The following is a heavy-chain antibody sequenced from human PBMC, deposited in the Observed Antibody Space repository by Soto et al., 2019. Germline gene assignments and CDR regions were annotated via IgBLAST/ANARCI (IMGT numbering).Heavy chain of an antibody. J-gene: IGHJ6*02. Sequence: PGGSLRLSCAASGFTFDDYVMHWVRQAPGKGLEWVSGISWNSGSIGYADSVKGRFTISRDNAKNSLYLQMNSLRAEDTALYYCAKGFDYDFWSPLMDVWGQGTTVTVSS. CDR2: ISWNSGSI. V-gene: IGHV3-9*01. CDR3: AKGFDYDFWSPLMDV. CDR1: GFTFDDYV. D-gene: IGHD3-3*01.